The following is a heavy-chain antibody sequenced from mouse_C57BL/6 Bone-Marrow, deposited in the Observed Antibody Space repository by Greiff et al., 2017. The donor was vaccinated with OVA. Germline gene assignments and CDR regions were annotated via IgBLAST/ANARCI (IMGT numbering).Heavy chain of an antibody. D-gene: IGHD1-1*01. Sequence: QVQLKQSGPGLVAPSQSLSITCTVSGFSLTSYGVHWVRQPPGKGLEWLVVIWSDGSTTYNSALKSRLSIRKDNSKSRVFLNMHSRQTADTAMYYCARHRGYGSREVGYAMDYWGQGTSVTVSS. CDR3: ARHRGYGSREVGYAMDY. J-gene: IGHJ4*01. CDR1: GFSLTSYG. CDR2: IWSDGST. V-gene: IGHV2-6-1*01.